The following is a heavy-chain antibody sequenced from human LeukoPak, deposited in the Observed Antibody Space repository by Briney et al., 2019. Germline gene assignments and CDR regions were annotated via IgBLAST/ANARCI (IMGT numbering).Heavy chain of an antibody. CDR3: ARSGVGYYYDSSGYYPLDY. J-gene: IGHJ4*02. Sequence: ASVKVSFKASGYTFTNYGISWVRQAPGQGLEWMGWISAYNGNTNYAQKLQGRVTMTTDTSTSTAYMEPRSLRSDDTAVYYCARSGVGYYYDSSGYYPLDYWGQGTLVTVSS. CDR1: GYTFTNYG. V-gene: IGHV1-18*01. D-gene: IGHD3-22*01. CDR2: ISAYNGNT.